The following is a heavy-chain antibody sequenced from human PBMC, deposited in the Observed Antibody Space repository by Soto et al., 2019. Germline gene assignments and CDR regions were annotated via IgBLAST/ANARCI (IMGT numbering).Heavy chain of an antibody. CDR3: ARPCGGGSNPGCAY. J-gene: IGHJ4*02. CDR2: INGDGSNR. Sequence: EVQLVESGGGLVQPGGSLRLSCVASGFTFSSYSMSWVRQAPGKGLEWVADINGDGSNRYYGDSVRGRFTVSRDNSKDTLYLQMTSLRADDTAVYYCARPCGGGSNPGCAYWGQGTLVTVSS. D-gene: IGHD2-21*01. CDR1: GFTFSSYS. V-gene: IGHV3-23*03.